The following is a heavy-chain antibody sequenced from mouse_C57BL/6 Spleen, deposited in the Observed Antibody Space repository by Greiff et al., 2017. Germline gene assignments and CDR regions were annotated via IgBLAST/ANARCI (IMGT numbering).Heavy chain of an antibody. J-gene: IGHJ1*03. CDR3: ARNGNNWYFDV. CDR1: GFTFSDYG. CDR2: ISSGSSTI. Sequence: DVQLVESGGGLVKPGGSLKLSCAASGFTFSDYGMHWVRQAPEKGLEWVAYISSGSSTIYYADTVKGRFTISRDNAKNTLFLQMTSLRSEDTAMXYCARNGNNWYFDVWGTGTTVTVSS. V-gene: IGHV5-17*01. D-gene: IGHD2-1*01.